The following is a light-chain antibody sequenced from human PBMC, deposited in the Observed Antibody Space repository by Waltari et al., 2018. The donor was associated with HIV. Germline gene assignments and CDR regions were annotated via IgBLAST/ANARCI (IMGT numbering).Light chain of an antibody. CDR1: SSNIGRNV. V-gene: IGLV1-47*01. CDR3: AAWDDSLSGLV. J-gene: IGLJ3*02. CDR2: RDN. Sequence: QSVLTHPTSSSGTPGQRVTISCSRSSSNIGRNVFFWYQPPPGTAPKLLIYRDNLRPSGVPDRFSGSKSGTSASLAISGLRSEDETNYYCAAWDDSLSGLVFGGGTKLTVL.